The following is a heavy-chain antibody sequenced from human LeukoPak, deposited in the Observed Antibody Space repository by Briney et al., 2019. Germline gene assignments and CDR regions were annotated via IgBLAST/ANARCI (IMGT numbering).Heavy chain of an antibody. V-gene: IGHV4-34*01. J-gene: IGHJ3*02. CDR1: GGSFSGYF. CDR2: INHVGST. Sequence: RSSETLSLTCAVYGGSFSGYFWSWNRQPPGKGLEWIGEINHVGSTNYNPSLKSRVTISVDTSKNQFSLKLSSVTAADTAVYYRARVDIVVVPAAIKSDAFDIWGQGTMVTVSS. D-gene: IGHD2-2*02. CDR3: ARVDIVVVPAAIKSDAFDI.